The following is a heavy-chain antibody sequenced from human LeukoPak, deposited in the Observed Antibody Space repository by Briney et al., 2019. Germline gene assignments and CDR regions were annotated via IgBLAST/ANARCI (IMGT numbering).Heavy chain of an antibody. CDR2: IDWDDDK. J-gene: IGHJ3*02. V-gene: IGHV2-70*11. CDR1: GFSLSTSGMC. Sequence: SGPALVKPTQTLTLTCTFSGFSLSTSGMCVSWIRQPPGKALEWLARIDWDDDKYYSTSLKTRLTISKDTSKNQVVLTMTNMDPVDTATYYCGRIRVAAGVAAFDIWGQGTMVTVSS. D-gene: IGHD6-13*01. CDR3: GRIRVAAGVAAFDI.